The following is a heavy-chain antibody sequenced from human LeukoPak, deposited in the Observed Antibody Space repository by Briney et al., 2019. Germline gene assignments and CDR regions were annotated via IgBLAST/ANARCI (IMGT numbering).Heavy chain of an antibody. D-gene: IGHD6-19*01. CDR3: AKLDPVLAVAATGFDY. CDR1: GFTFSSYA. J-gene: IGHJ4*02. V-gene: IGHV3-23*01. Sequence: GGSLRLSCAASGFTFSSYAMSWVRQAPGKGLELVSAISGSGGTTYYADSVKGRFTISRDNSKNTLYLQMNRLRAEDTAVFYCAKLDPVLAVAATGFDYWAREPWSPSPQ. CDR2: ISGSGGTT.